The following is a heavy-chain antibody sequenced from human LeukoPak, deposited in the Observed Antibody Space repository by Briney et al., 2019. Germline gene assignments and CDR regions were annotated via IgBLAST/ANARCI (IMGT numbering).Heavy chain of an antibody. J-gene: IGHJ4*02. V-gene: IGHV3-48*04. Sequence: GGSLRLSCAASGFTFNAYSMNWVRQAPGKGLEWVSYISSSNSTIYYADSVKGRFTISRDNSRNTLYLQMNSLRGDDTAVYYCAKDVGKWESLHFFDYWGQGTLVTVSS. D-gene: IGHD1-26*01. CDR1: GFTFNAYS. CDR2: ISSSNSTI. CDR3: AKDVGKWESLHFFDY.